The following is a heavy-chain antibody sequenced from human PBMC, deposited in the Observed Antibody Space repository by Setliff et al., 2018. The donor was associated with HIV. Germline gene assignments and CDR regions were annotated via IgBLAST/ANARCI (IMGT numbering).Heavy chain of an antibody. D-gene: IGHD2-21*01. V-gene: IGHV3-66*02. J-gene: IGHJ4*02. CDR2: IYSGGDA. CDR1: GLSISSNY. Sequence: PGESLRLSCAASGLSISSNYMSWVRQAPGKGLEWVSIIYSGGDAYYSDSLKGRFTISRDNSRNTLYLQMSSLRADDTAVYYCARVVVVIGSQDYFDYWGQGMLVTVS. CDR3: ARVVVVIGSQDYFDY.